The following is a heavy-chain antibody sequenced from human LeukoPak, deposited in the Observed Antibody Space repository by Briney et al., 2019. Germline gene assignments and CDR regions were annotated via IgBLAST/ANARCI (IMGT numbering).Heavy chain of an antibody. CDR1: GFTFSSYG. V-gene: IGHV3-30*02. Sequence: GGSLRLSCAASGFTFSSYGMHWVRQAPGKGLEWVAFIRYDGSNKYYADSVKGRFTISRDNAKNSLYLQMNSLRAEDTAVYYCARGGLDWFDPWGQGTLVTVSS. CDR2: IRYDGSNK. CDR3: ARGGLDWFDP. J-gene: IGHJ5*02.